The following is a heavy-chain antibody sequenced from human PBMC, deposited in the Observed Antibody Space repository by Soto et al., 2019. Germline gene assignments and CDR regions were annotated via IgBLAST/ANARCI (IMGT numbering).Heavy chain of an antibody. Sequence: GGSLRLSCAASGFTFSSYWMSWVRQAPGKGLEWVANIKQDGSEKYYVDSVKGRFTISRDNAKNSLYLQMNSLRAEDTAVYYCARVGYCSSTSCYRYYFDYWGQGTLVTVSS. CDR2: IKQDGSEK. CDR3: ARVGYCSSTSCYRYYFDY. J-gene: IGHJ4*02. V-gene: IGHV3-7*01. CDR1: GFTFSSYW. D-gene: IGHD2-2*02.